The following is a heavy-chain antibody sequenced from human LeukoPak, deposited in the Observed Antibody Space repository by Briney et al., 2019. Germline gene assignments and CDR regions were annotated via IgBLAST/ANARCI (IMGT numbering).Heavy chain of an antibody. CDR1: GFTFSSYT. Sequence: GGSLRLSCAASGFTFSSYTMNWVRQAPGKGLEWVSSISSSSSYIYHADSVKGRFTSSRDNAKNSLYLQMNSLRAEDTAVYYCARSGWFGELGFDYWGQGTLVTVSS. CDR2: ISSSSSYI. CDR3: ARSGWFGELGFDY. V-gene: IGHV3-21*01. D-gene: IGHD3-10*01. J-gene: IGHJ4*02.